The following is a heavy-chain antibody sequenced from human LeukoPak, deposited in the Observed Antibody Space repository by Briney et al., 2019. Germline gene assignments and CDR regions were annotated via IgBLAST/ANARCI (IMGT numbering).Heavy chain of an antibody. D-gene: IGHD3-22*01. V-gene: IGHV3-21*01. Sequence: GGSLRLSCAASGFTFSGYSMNWVRQAPGKGLEWVSSISSSSSYIYYADSVWGRFTISRDNARNSLYLQMNSLRAVDTAVYYCARSGYYYDSSAYRNVDYFDYWGQGTLVTVSS. CDR3: ARSGYYYDSSAYRNVDYFDY. J-gene: IGHJ4*02. CDR1: GFTFSGYS. CDR2: ISSSSSYI.